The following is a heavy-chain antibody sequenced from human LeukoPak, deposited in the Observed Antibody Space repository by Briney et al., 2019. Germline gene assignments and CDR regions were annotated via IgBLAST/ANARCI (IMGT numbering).Heavy chain of an antibody. V-gene: IGHV3-23*01. CDR1: GFPFSDFS. Sequence: SGGSLRLSCATSGFPFSDFSMSWVRQAPGKGLEWISTTNSGGTSTYYAESVKGRFTISRDNSKNTLYLQMSSLRVEDTAVYYCARSGLATCHYWGQGTLVTVSS. D-gene: IGHD3-10*01. J-gene: IGHJ4*02. CDR3: ARSGLATCHY. CDR2: TNSGGTST.